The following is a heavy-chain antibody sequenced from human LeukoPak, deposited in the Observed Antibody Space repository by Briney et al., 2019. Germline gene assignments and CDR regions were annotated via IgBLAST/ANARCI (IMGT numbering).Heavy chain of an antibody. CDR1: GFTFSAYA. CDR3: AKDWIQFNRVFDCFDS. V-gene: IGHV3-23*01. CDR2: IGNTET. D-gene: IGHD5-18*01. J-gene: IGHJ4*02. Sequence: GGSLRLSCAASGFTFSAYAMSWVRQAPGKGLEWVATIGNTETFYADSVTGRFTISRDNSKNTVNLQMNRLRVEDTAIYYCAKDWIQFNRVFDCFDSWGQGTLVTVSS.